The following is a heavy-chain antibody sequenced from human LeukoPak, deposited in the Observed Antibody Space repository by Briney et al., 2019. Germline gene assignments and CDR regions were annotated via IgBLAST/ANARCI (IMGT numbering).Heavy chain of an antibody. J-gene: IGHJ4*02. V-gene: IGHV4-59*12. CDR2: IYYSGST. CDR3: ARDSGYSSH. Sequence: PSETLPLTCTVSGGSISSFYWSWIRQPPGKGLEWIGYIYYSGSTNYNPSLKSRVTISVDTSKNQFSLKLSSVTAADTAVYYCARDSGYSSHWGQGTLVTVSS. D-gene: IGHD6-19*01. CDR1: GGSISSFY.